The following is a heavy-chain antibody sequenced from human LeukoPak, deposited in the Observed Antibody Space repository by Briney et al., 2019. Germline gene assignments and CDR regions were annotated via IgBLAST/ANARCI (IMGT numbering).Heavy chain of an antibody. J-gene: IGHJ3*02. Sequence: PGGSLRFSSAASGFTFSSYEMKWVRQAPGKGLEWVSYISTSGSSIYYADSVKGRFTISRDNAKNSLYLQMNSLRAEDTAVYYCTRDLAADAFDIWGQGTMVTVSS. V-gene: IGHV3-48*03. CDR3: TRDLAADAFDI. CDR1: GFTFSSYE. CDR2: ISTSGSSI. D-gene: IGHD6-25*01.